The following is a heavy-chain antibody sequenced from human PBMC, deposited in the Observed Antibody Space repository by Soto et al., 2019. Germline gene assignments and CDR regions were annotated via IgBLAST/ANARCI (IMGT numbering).Heavy chain of an antibody. Sequence: SETLSLTCTVSGASITRTDYYWTWFRQPPGQGLEWIGYIFHSGSTYYNPSLKSRLTISADTSKNQFSLKLSSVTAADTAVYYCARYYCSSTSCFLFDSWGQVALVTVSS. D-gene: IGHD2-2*01. CDR1: GASITRTDYY. CDR3: ARYYCSSTSCFLFDS. J-gene: IGHJ4*02. V-gene: IGHV4-30-4*01. CDR2: IFHSGST.